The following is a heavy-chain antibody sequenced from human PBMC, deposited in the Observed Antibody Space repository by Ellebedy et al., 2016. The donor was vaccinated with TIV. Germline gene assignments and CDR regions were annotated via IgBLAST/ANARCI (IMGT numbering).Heavy chain of an antibody. CDR1: GYTFTGYY. D-gene: IGHD3-16*02. Sequence: AASVKVSCKASGYTFTGYYMHWVRQAPGQGLEWMGWINPNSGGTNYAQKFQGRVTMTRDTSISTAYMELSRLRSDDTAVYYCARVGGMITFGGVIVEYPDDAFDIWGQGTMVTVSS. J-gene: IGHJ3*02. CDR2: INPNSGGT. V-gene: IGHV1-2*02. CDR3: ARVGGMITFGGVIVEYPDDAFDI.